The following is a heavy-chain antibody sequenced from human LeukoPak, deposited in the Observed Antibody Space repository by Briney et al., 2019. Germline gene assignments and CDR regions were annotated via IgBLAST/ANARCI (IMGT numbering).Heavy chain of an antibody. CDR2: IYYSGST. D-gene: IGHD6-19*01. V-gene: IGHV4-59*08. CDR3: ARHTRHGNIAVAGTRPWWYFDL. J-gene: IGHJ2*01. Sequence: PSETLSLTCTVSGGSISSYYWSWIRQPPGKGLEWIGYIYYSGSTNYNPSLKSRVTISVDTSKNQFSLKLSSVTAADTAVYYCARHTRHGNIAVAGTRPWWYFDLWGRGTLVTVSS. CDR1: GGSISSYY.